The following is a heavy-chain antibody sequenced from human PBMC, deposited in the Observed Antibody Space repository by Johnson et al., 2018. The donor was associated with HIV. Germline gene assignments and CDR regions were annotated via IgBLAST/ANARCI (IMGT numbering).Heavy chain of an antibody. CDR1: GFTFSSYA. Sequence: QVQLVESGEGVVQPGRSLRLSCAASGFTFSSYAMHWVRQAPGKGLEWVAVIWYDGSNKYYADSVKGRFTISRDNSKNTLYLQMNSLRAGDTALYYCARRLWFRNLYDAFDIWGQGTMVTVSS. V-gene: IGHV3-33*08. CDR3: ARRLWFRNLYDAFDI. D-gene: IGHD3-10*01. CDR2: IWYDGSNK. J-gene: IGHJ3*02.